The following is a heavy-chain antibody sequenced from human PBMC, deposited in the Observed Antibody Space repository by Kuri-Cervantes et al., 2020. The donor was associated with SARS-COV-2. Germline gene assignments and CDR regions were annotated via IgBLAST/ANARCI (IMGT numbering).Heavy chain of an antibody. CDR2: INWNGGST. J-gene: IGHJ6*03. D-gene: IGHD1-26*01. V-gene: IGHV3-20*04. CDR3: AREGSSGYYYYYYMDV. CDR1: GFTFSDYE. Sequence: GGSLRLSCAASGFTFSDYEMNWVRQAPGKGLEWVSGINWNGGSTGYADSVKGRFTISRDNAKNSLYLQMNSLRAEDTALYYCAREGSSGYYYYYYMDVWGKGTTVTVSS.